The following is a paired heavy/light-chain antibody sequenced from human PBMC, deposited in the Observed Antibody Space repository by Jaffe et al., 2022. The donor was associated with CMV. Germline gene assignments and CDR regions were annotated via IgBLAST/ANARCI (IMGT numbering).Light chain of an antibody. J-gene: IGLJ3*02. CDR3: SSYTSSINFWL. V-gene: IGLV2-14*03. Sequence: QSTLTQPASVSGSPGQSITISCTGTNSEIGFYNYVSWYQQHPGKAPKLMIYDVSVRPSGVSNRFSGSKSDTTASLTISGLQAEDEAYYYCSSYTSSINFWLFGGGTKLTVL. CDR1: NSEIGFYNY. CDR2: DVS.
Heavy chain of an antibody. V-gene: IGHV3-49*04. D-gene: IGHD3-3*01. J-gene: IGHJ5*02. CDR1: GFNFGEYA. Sequence: DVQVVESGGGLVEPGRSLRLSCTGSGFNFGEYAVSWVRQAPGKGLEWVGFIRRIAYGGTTEYAASVKGRFSISRDDSKNIAYLQMDSLKSEDTAVYYCTRANDFWSGFQYLIQWFDPWGQGTLVTVSS. CDR3: TRANDFWSGFQYLIQWFDP. CDR2: IRRIAYGGTT.